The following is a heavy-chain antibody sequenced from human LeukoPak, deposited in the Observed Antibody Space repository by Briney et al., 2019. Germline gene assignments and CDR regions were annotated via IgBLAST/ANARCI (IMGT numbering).Heavy chain of an antibody. J-gene: IGHJ4*02. V-gene: IGHV3-7*01. CDR1: GFTFSSYW. D-gene: IGHD6-19*01. CDR2: IKQDGSEK. CDR3: ARGRDSSEGYFDY. Sequence: PGGSLRLSCAASGFTFSSYWMSWVRQAPGKGLEWVANIKQDGSEKYYVDSVKGRFTISRDNAKNSLYLQMNSLRAEDTAVYYCARGRDSSEGYFDYWGQGTLVTVSS.